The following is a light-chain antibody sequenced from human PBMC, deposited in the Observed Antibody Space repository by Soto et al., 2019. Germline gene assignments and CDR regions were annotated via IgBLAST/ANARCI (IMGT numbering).Light chain of an antibody. CDR2: EVT. CDR1: SSDIGGSKY. J-gene: IGLJ1*01. CDR3: SSYTSSGTLYV. Sequence: QSVLTQPASLSGSPGQSITISCAGTSSDIGGSKYVSWYQQHPGKAPKLIIYEVTYRPSGVSARFSGSKSGNTASLTVSGLKAEAEADYYWSSYTSSGTLYVFGTGTKLTV. V-gene: IGLV2-14*01.